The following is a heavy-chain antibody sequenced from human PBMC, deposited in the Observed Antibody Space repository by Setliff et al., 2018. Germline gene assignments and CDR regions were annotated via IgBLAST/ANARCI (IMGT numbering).Heavy chain of an antibody. V-gene: IGHV1-18*01. J-gene: IGHJ4*02. CDR2: INAYNGNT. Sequence: ASVKVSCKASGYTFTSYGISWVRQAPGQGLEWMGWINAYNGNTNYAQKLQGRVTMTTDTSTSTAYMELRSLRSDDTAVYYCARADVVVVAATHNDYWGQGTLVTVSS. CDR1: GYTFTSYG. D-gene: IGHD2-15*01. CDR3: ARADVVVVAATHNDY.